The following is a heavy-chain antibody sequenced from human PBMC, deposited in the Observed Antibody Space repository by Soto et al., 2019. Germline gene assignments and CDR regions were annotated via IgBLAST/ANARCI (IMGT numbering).Heavy chain of an antibody. CDR1: GGTFSSYA. V-gene: IGHV1-69*12. D-gene: IGHD5-18*01. CDR2: IIPIFGTA. J-gene: IGHJ4*02. Sequence: QVQLVQSGAEVKKPGSSVKVSCKASGGTFSSYAISWVRQAPGQGLEWMGGIIPIFGTANYAQKFQGRVTITADESTSTAYMELSSLRSEDTAVYYCARGTDTDMAEGESYFDYWGQGTLVTVSS. CDR3: ARGTDTDMAEGESYFDY.